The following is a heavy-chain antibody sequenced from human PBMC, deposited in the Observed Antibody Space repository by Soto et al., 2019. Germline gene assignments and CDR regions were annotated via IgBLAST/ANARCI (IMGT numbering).Heavy chain of an antibody. CDR3: ARGGNCFDP. Sequence: GGSLRLSCAASGFTFSSYAMSWVRQAPGKGLEWVSAISGSGGSTYYTDSVQGRFTISRDNYKNTLYLQMNSLRADDTAVYYCARGGNCFDPWGQGTLVTVSS. D-gene: IGHD2-15*01. CDR2: ISGSGGST. V-gene: IGHV3-23*01. J-gene: IGHJ5*02. CDR1: GFTFSSYA.